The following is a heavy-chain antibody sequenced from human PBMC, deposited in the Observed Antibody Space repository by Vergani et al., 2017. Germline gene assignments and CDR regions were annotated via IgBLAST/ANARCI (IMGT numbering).Heavy chain of an antibody. Sequence: EVQLLESGGGLVQPGGSLRLTCAASEFTFSNYAMNWVRQAPGKGLEWVSGISGSGVSAYYTDSVKGRFTISRDNSKNMLFLQMNNLRTEDTAIYYCAREPPLRYFEWSNAFDIWGQGTTVTVSS. CDR1: EFTFSNYA. V-gene: IGHV3-23*01. CDR2: ISGSGVSA. D-gene: IGHD3-9*01. J-gene: IGHJ3*02. CDR3: AREPPLRYFEWSNAFDI.